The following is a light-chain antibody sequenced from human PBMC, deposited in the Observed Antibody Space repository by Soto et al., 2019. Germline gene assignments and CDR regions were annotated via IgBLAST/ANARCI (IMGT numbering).Light chain of an antibody. J-gene: IGKJ4*01. CDR2: WAS. V-gene: IGKV4-1*01. CDR3: QQYYSTPQLT. CDR1: QSVLYSSNNKNY. Sequence: DIVMTQSPDSLAVSLGERATINCKSSQSVLYSSNNKNYIAWYQQKPGQPPKLLIYWASTRESGVPDRFSGSGSGTDFPLTISSLQAEDVAVYYCQQYYSTPQLTFGGGTKVEIK.